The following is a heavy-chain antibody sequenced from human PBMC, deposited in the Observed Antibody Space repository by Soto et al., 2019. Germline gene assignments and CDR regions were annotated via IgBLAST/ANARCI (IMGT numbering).Heavy chain of an antibody. CDR1: GSSSDPFT. CDR2: LSWDRSTV. J-gene: IGHJ5*02. V-gene: IGHV3-9*02. D-gene: IGHD2-15*01. CDR3: AVSSPDIVVLPSSIYFTS. Sequence: PGGSLRLSCVASGSSSDPFTMHWVRELPGKGLEWVAGLSWDRSTVAYADSVQGRFTISRDHAKNSVDLLMDSLGPGDTALYFCAVSSPDIVVLPSSIYFTSWGPGTQVTVSS.